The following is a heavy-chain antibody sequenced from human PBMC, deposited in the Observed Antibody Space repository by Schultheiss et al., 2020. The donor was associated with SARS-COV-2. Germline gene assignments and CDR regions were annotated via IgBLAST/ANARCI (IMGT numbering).Heavy chain of an antibody. CDR2: FDPEDGET. CDR1: GYTLTELS. D-gene: IGHD4-11*01. Sequence: ASVKVSCKVSGYTLTELSMHWVRQAPGKGLEWMGGFDPEDGETIYAQKFQGRVTMTEDTSTDTAYMELSSLRSEDTAVYYCATALTLYSNYVRWGQGTLVTVSS. CDR3: ATALTLYSNYVR. V-gene: IGHV1-24*01. J-gene: IGHJ4*02.